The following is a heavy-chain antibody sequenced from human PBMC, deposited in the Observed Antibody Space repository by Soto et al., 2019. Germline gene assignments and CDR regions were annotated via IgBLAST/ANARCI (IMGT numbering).Heavy chain of an antibody. CDR3: ARHYYDSSGYYSHAFDI. CDR1: GFTFSSYS. V-gene: IGHV3-21*01. J-gene: IGHJ3*02. Sequence: EVQLVESGGGLVKPGGSLRLSCAASGFTFSSYSMNWVRQAPGKGLEWVSSISSSSSYIYYADSVKGRFTISRDNAKNSLYLQMNSLRAEDTAVYYCARHYYDSSGYYSHAFDIWGQGTMVTVSS. D-gene: IGHD3-22*01. CDR2: ISSSSSYI.